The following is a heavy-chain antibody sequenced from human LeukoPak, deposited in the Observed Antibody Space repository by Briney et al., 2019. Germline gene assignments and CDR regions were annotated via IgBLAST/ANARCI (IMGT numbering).Heavy chain of an antibody. Sequence: SVKVSCKASGGTFSSYAISWVRQAPGQGLEWMGRIIPILGIANYAQKFQGRVTMTRDTSTSTVYMELSSLRSEDTAVYYCARRSPAYCGGDCYLDCWGQGTLVTVSS. D-gene: IGHD2-21*02. CDR2: IIPILGIA. CDR1: GGTFSSYA. V-gene: IGHV1-69*04. J-gene: IGHJ4*02. CDR3: ARRSPAYCGGDCYLDC.